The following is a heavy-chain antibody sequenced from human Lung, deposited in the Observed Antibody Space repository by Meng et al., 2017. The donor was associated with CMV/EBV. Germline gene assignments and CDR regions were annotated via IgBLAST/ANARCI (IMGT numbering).Heavy chain of an antibody. J-gene: IGHJ6*02. CDR2: IKQDGSEK. V-gene: IGHV3-7*01. Sequence: EXXKISCEVSGFTFSNYWMSWVRQAPGKGLEWVANIKQDGSEKNYVDSVRGRFTISRDNAKNSLWLHMNSLRAEDSAVYYCSSLSSNYGMDVWGQGTTVTVSS. CDR1: GFTFSNYW. CDR3: SSLSSNYGMDV.